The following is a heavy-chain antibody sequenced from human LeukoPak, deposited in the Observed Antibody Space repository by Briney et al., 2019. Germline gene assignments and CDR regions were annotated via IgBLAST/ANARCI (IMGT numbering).Heavy chain of an antibody. J-gene: IGHJ3*02. Sequence: SETLSLTCAVSGGSISSPNWWTWVRQPPGKGLEWIGEIYRSGSTNYNPSLKSRVTMLVDKSKNQFSLKMTSVTAADTAVYYCARVRYSGSYYGHDAFDIWGQGTMVTVSS. CDR2: IYRSGST. D-gene: IGHD1-26*01. CDR3: ARVRYSGSYYGHDAFDI. CDR1: GGSISSPNW. V-gene: IGHV4-4*02.